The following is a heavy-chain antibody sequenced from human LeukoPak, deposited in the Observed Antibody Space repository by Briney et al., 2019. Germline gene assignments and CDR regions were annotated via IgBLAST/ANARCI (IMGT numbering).Heavy chain of an antibody. V-gene: IGHV1-2*02. CDR2: INPNSGGT. CDR1: GYTFTGYY. Sequence: GASVKVSCKASGYTFTGYYMHWVRQAPGQGLEWMGWINPNSGGTKYAQKFQGRVTMTRDTSISTAYMELSRLRSDDTAVYYCARQHGGCSGGSCYSEPYFDYWGQGTLVTVSS. J-gene: IGHJ4*02. CDR3: ARQHGGCSGGSCYSEPYFDY. D-gene: IGHD2-15*01.